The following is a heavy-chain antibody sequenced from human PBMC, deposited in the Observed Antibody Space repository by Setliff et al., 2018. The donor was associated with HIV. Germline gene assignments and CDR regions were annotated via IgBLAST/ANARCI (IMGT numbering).Heavy chain of an antibody. CDR2: IYPGDSDT. CDR3: ARSSFQTYYYGSGSYPALDY. V-gene: IGHV5-51*01. Sequence: PGESLKISCKGSGYSFTSYWIGWVRQMPGKGLEWMGIIYPGDSDTRYSPSFQGQVTISADKSISTAYLQRSSLKASDTAMYYCARSSFQTYYYGSGSYPALDYWGQGTLVTVSS. J-gene: IGHJ4*02. CDR1: GYSFTSYW. D-gene: IGHD3-10*01.